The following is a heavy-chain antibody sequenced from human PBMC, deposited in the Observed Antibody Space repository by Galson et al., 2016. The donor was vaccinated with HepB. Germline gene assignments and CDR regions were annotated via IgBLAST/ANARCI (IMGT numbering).Heavy chain of an antibody. D-gene: IGHD6-19*01. J-gene: IGHJ4*02. V-gene: IGHV4-31*03. CDR2: IYYSGGN. CDR3: AASSGWWRLDS. CDR1: GGSFSSGFYS. Sequence: TLSLTCTVSGGSFSSGFYSWTWLRQHPGKGLEWIGYIYYSGGNYYNPSLKSRVTMSVDTSKNQFSQRLSSVTAADTAVYYCAASSGWWRLDSWGQGVLVTVSS.